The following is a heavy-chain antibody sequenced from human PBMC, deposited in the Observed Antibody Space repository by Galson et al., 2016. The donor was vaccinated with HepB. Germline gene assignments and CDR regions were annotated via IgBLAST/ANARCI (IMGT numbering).Heavy chain of an antibody. J-gene: IGHJ4*02. D-gene: IGHD1-26*01. V-gene: IGHV1-2*02. CDR2: IDPRSGGT. CDR1: GYILTGYY. Sequence: SVKVSCKASGYILTGYYVHWVRQAPGQGLEWMGWIDPRSGGTIYAENFQGRVTMTRDTSINTAYMELRRLRSAATAVYYCARLRRRVTTGSWSSPSYFAYWGQGTLVTVSS. CDR3: ARLRRRVTTGSWSSPSYFAY.